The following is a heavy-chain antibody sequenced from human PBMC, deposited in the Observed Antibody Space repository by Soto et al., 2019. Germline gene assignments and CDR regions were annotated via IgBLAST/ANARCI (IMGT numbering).Heavy chain of an antibody. V-gene: IGHV1-69*01. D-gene: IGHD3-10*01. CDR3: AAELGFGKLSVV. J-gene: IGHJ6*02. Sequence: QVQVVQSGVEVRRPGSSVKVSCKASGDTFKNCVISWVRQAPGQGLEWMGGIIPLFGTTDFAQRFQGRLTITTDESTPTAYMELSRLRSADTDTYYCAAELGFGKLSVVWGQGTTVIVSS. CDR2: IIPLFGTT. CDR1: GDTFKNCV.